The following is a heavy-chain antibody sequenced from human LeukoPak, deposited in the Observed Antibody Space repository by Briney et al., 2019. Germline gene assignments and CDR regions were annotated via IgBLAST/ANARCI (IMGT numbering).Heavy chain of an antibody. J-gene: IGHJ4*02. CDR1: GGSFSGYY. Sequence: PSETLSLTCAVYGGSFSGYYWSWIRQPPGKGLEWIGEINHSGSTNYNPSLKSRVTISVDTSKNQFSLKLSSVTAADTAVYYCARQYSSGWYVWYYWGQGTLVTVSS. V-gene: IGHV4-34*01. D-gene: IGHD6-19*01. CDR3: ARQYSSGWYVWYY. CDR2: INHSGST.